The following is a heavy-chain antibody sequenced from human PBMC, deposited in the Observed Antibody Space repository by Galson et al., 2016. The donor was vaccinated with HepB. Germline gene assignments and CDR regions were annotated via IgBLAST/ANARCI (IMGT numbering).Heavy chain of an antibody. V-gene: IGHV3-30-3*01. CDR2: ISYDGSKK. CDR3: ARDADYYGSRSYGDFDY. J-gene: IGHJ4*02. Sequence: SLRLSCAASGFSFSYYGMHWVRQAPGKGLKWVAIISYDGSKKYYADSVKGRFTISRDNSKNTLYLQMNTLRAEDTAVYYCARDADYYGSRSYGDFDYWGQGTLVTVSS. D-gene: IGHD3-10*01. CDR1: GFSFSYYG.